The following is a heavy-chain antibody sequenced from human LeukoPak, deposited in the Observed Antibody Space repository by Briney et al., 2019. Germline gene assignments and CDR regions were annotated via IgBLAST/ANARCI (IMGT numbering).Heavy chain of an antibody. Sequence: GGSLRLSCAASGFTFSSYSMNWVRQAPGKGLEWVSSISSSYIYYADSVKGRFTISRDNAKNSLYLQMNSLRAEDTAVYYCARDYSGYDLFDYWGQGTLVTVSS. CDR2: ISSSYI. CDR3: ARDYSGYDLFDY. J-gene: IGHJ4*02. V-gene: IGHV3-21*01. D-gene: IGHD5-12*01. CDR1: GFTFSSYS.